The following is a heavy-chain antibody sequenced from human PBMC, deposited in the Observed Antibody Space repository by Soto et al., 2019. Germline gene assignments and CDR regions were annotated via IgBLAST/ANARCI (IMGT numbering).Heavy chain of an antibody. CDR2: INPSGGST. D-gene: IGHD3-10*01. CDR1: GYTFTSYY. J-gene: IGHJ4*02. CDR3: ANSGDLGFDY. V-gene: IGHV1-46*03. Sequence: ASVKVSCKASGYTFTSYYMHWVRQAPEQGLEWMGIINPSGGSTSYAQKFQGRVTMTRDTSTSTVYMELSSLRSEDAAVYYCANSGDLGFDYWGQGTLVTVSS.